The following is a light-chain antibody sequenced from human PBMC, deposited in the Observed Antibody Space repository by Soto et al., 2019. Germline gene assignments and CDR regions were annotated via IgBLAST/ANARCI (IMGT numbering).Light chain of an antibody. J-gene: IGKJ4*01. V-gene: IGKV1-39*01. CDR2: AAS. Sequence: DIQMTQSPSSLSASVGDRVTITCRASQNINTYLNWYQQKPGKAPKLLISAASSLQSGVPSRFSGRGSGTDFTLTINSLQTEDFATYYCHQSYTPPFTFGGGSMVEIK. CDR3: HQSYTPPFT. CDR1: QNINTY.